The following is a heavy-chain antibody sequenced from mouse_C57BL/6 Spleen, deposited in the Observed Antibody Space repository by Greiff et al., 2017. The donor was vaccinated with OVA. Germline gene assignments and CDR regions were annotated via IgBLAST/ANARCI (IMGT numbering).Heavy chain of an antibody. CDR1: GFTFSDYY. V-gene: IGHV5-12*01. D-gene: IGHD1-1*01. Sequence: DVMLVESGGGLVQPGGSLKLSCAASGFTFSDYYMYWVRQTPEKRLEWVAYISNGGGSTYYPDTVKGRFTISRDNAKNTLYLQMSRLKSEDTAMYYCARPCSSYWYFDVWGTGTTVTVSS. CDR3: ARPCSSYWYFDV. CDR2: ISNGGGST. J-gene: IGHJ1*03.